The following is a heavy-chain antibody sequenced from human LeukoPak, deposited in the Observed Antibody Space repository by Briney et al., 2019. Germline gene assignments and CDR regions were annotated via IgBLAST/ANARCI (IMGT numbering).Heavy chain of an antibody. CDR3: ARDLCSSTSCYDYYYYYMDV. CDR1: GYTFTDYY. J-gene: IGHJ6*03. CDR2: INPNSGGT. V-gene: IGHV1-2*02. Sequence: ASVKVSCKASGYTFTDYYMHWVRQAPGQGLEWMGWINPNSGGTNYAQKFQGRVTMTRDTSISTAYMELSRLRSDDTAVYYCARDLCSSTSCYDYYYYYMDVWGKGTTVTISS. D-gene: IGHD2-2*01.